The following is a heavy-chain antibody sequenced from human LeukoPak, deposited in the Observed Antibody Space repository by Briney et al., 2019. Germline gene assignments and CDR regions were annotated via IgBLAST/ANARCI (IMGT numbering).Heavy chain of an antibody. Sequence: PGGSLRLSCAASGFTFSNYGMSWVRQAPGKGLEWVSTITGSGGSTFYADSVKGRFTISRDNAKNSLYLQMNSLRAEDTAVYYCAREFPLEPSDAFDIWGQGTMVTVSS. CDR1: GFTFSNYG. J-gene: IGHJ3*02. CDR2: ITGSGGST. CDR3: AREFPLEPSDAFDI. V-gene: IGHV3-23*01. D-gene: IGHD1-14*01.